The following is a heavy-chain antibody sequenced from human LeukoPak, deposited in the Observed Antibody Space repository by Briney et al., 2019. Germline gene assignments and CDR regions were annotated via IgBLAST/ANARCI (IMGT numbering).Heavy chain of an antibody. CDR2: IYYSGST. V-gene: IGHV4-39*01. J-gene: IGHJ4*02. CDR1: GDSISSSSYY. D-gene: IGHD4-17*01. CDR3: ARQTTVTNLFDY. Sequence: SETLSLTCTVSGDSISSSSYYWGWIRQPPGKGLEWIGSIYYSGSTYYNSPLKTRVTISVDTSKDQFSLELSSVTAADTAVYYCARQTTVTNLFDYWGQGTLVTVSS.